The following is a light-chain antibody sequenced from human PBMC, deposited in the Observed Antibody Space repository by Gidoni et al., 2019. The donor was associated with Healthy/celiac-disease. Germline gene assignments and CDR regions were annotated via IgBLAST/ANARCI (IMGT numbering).Light chain of an antibody. CDR2: DVS. V-gene: IGLV2-11*01. CDR3: CSYAGSYTSHVV. J-gene: IGLJ2*01. CDR1: SSDVGGYNY. Sequence: QSALTQPRSVSGSPGQSVTISCTGTSSDVGGYNYVSWYQQHPGKARKLMIYDVSKRPSGVPDRFSGSKSGNTASLTISGLQAEDEADYYCCSYAGSYTSHVVFGGGTKLTVL.